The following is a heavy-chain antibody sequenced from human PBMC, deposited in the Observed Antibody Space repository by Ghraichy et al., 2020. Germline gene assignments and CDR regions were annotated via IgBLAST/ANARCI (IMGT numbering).Heavy chain of an antibody. D-gene: IGHD2-21*02. CDR2: ISGSGGST. CDR3: AKASRDIVVVTAIQDYYYYGMDV. V-gene: IGHV3-23*01. CDR1: GFTFSSYA. J-gene: IGHJ6*02. Sequence: GGSLRLSCAASGFTFSSYAMSWVRQAPGKGLEWVSAISGSGGSTYYADSVKGRFTISRDNSKNTLYLQMNSLRAEDTAVYYCAKASRDIVVVTAIQDYYYYGMDVWGQGTTVTVSS.